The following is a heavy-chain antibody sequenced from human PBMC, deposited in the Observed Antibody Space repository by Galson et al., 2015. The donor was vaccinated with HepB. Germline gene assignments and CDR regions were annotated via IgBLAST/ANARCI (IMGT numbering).Heavy chain of an antibody. V-gene: IGHV1-8*01. D-gene: IGHD3-3*01. CDR3: ARRYDFWSGYYGCGY. J-gene: IGHJ4*02. CDR1: GYTFTSYD. Sequence: SVTVSCKASGYTFTSYDINWVRQATGQGLEWMGWMNPNSGNTGYAQKFQGRITMTRNTSISTAYMELSSLRSEDTAVYYCARRYDFWSGYYGCGYWGQGTLVTVSS. CDR2: MNPNSGNT.